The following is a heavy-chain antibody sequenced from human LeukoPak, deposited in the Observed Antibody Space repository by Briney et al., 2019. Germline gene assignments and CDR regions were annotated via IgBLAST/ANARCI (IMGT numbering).Heavy chain of an antibody. Sequence: GGSLRLSCAASGFTFSSYAMHWVRQAPGKGLEWVAVISYDGSNKYYADSVKGRFTISRDNSKNTLYLLMNSLRAEDTAVYYCARDLSPIAAAVPYAFDIWGQGTMVTVSS. CDR1: GFTFSSYA. D-gene: IGHD6-13*01. V-gene: IGHV3-30-3*01. CDR2: ISYDGSNK. J-gene: IGHJ3*02. CDR3: ARDLSPIAAAVPYAFDI.